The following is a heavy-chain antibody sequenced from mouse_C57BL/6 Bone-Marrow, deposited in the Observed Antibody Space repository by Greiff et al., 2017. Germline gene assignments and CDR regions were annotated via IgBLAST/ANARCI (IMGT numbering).Heavy chain of an antibody. J-gene: IGHJ2*01. CDR2: IHPNSGST. D-gene: IGHD1-1*01. CDR3: AREGVYYVSSRSWGNY. Sequence: PGQGLEWIGMIHPNSGSTNYNEKFKSKATLTVDKSSSTAYMQLSSLTSEDSAVYYCAREGVYYVSSRSWGNYWGQGTTLTVSS. V-gene: IGHV1-64*01.